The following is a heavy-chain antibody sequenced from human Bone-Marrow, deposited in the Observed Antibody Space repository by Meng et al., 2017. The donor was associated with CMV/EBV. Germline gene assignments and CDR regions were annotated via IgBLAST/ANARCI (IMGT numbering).Heavy chain of an antibody. CDR3: ARDITGPFDY. CDR2: IIPIFGTA. D-gene: IGHD1-20*01. V-gene: IGHV1-69*05. Sequence: SVKVSCKASGYTFTGYYMHWVRQAPGQGLEWMGGIIPIFGTANYAQKFQGRVTITTDKSTSTAYMELSSLRSEDTAVYYCARDITGPFDYWGQGTLVTVSS. CDR1: GYTFTGYY. J-gene: IGHJ4*02.